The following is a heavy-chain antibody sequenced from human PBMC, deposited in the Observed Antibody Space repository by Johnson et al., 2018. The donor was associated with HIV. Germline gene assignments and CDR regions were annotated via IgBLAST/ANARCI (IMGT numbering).Heavy chain of an antibody. CDR1: RFIFDDYG. J-gene: IGHJ3*02. CDR2: INWNGGST. CDR3: AREIRVCSGGTCYSDAFDI. V-gene: IGHV3-20*04. Sequence: VQLMESGGGMVRPGGSLRLSCAASRFIFDDYGMSWVRQAPGKGLEWVSGINWNGGSTGYADSVRGRFTISRDNAKNSLYLQMNSLRAEDTALYYCAREIRVCSGGTCYSDAFDIWGRGTMVTVSS. D-gene: IGHD2-15*01.